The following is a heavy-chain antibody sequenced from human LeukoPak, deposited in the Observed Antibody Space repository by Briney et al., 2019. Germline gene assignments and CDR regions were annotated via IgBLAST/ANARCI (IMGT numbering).Heavy chain of an antibody. V-gene: IGHV4-4*07. J-gene: IGHJ4*02. D-gene: IGHD3-22*01. CDR3: ASGDSSGYQIDN. CDR2: IHTSGST. CDR1: GGSISSYY. Sequence: PSETLSLTCTVSGGSISSYYWNWIRQPAGKGLEWIGRIHTSGSTNYNPSLKSRVTISVDTSKNQFSLKLNSVTAADTAVYYCASGDSSGYQIDNWGQGTLVTVSS.